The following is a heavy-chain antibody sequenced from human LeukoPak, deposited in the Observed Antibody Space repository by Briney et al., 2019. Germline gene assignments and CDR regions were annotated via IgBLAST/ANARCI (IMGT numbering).Heavy chain of an antibody. D-gene: IGHD3-22*01. Sequence: ASVKVSCKASGYTFTSYYMHWVRQAPGQGLEWMGIINPSGGSTSYAQKFQGRVTMTRDTSTSTVYMELSSLRSEDTAVYYCARDSGVQNVYYDSSGYYSYWGQGTLVTVSS. CDR2: INPSGGST. J-gene: IGHJ4*02. CDR1: GYTFTSYY. CDR3: ARDSGVQNVYYDSSGYYSY. V-gene: IGHV1-46*01.